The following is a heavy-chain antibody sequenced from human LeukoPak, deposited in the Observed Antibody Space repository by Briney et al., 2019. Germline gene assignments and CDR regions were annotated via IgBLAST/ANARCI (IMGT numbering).Heavy chain of an antibody. J-gene: IGHJ4*02. V-gene: IGHV4-34*01. CDR2: INHSGST. CDR1: GESFSGYY. CDR3: ARGRIQLWTN. D-gene: IGHD5-18*01. Sequence: PSETLSLTCAVYGESFSGYYWSWIRQPPGKGLEWIGEINHSGSTNYNPSLKSRVTISVDTSKNQFSLKLSSVTAADTAVYYCARGRIQLWTNWGQGTLVTVSS.